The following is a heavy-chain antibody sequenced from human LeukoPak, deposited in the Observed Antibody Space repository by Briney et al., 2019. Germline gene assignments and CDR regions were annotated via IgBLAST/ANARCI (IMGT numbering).Heavy chain of an antibody. V-gene: IGHV1-18*01. D-gene: IGHD6-13*01. CDR1: GYTFTSYG. Sequence: GASVKVSCKASGYTFTSYGISWVRQAPGQGPEWMGWISAYNGNTNYAQKLQGRVTMTTDTSTSTAYMELRSLRSDDTAVYYCARSLAEAGPAGFDYWGQGTLVTVSS. CDR2: ISAYNGNT. CDR3: ARSLAEAGPAGFDY. J-gene: IGHJ4*02.